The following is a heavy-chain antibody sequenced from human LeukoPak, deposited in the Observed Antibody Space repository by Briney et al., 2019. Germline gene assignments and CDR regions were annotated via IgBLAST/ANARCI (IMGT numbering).Heavy chain of an antibody. CDR1: GGSISSYY. Sequence: SETLSLTCTVSGGSISSYYWSRIRQPPGKGLEWIGYIYYSGSTNYNPSLKSRVTISVDTSKNQFSLKLSSVTAADTAVYYCARGSHYDFWSGYYVNYYYYYGMDVWGQGTTVTVSS. CDR3: ARGSHYDFWSGYYVNYYYYYGMDV. D-gene: IGHD3-3*01. CDR2: IYYSGST. J-gene: IGHJ6*02. V-gene: IGHV4-59*01.